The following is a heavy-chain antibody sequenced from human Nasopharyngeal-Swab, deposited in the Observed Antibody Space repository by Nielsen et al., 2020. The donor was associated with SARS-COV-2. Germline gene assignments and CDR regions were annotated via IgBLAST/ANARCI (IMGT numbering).Heavy chain of an antibody. Sequence: GESLKISCAASGFTVSSNYMSWVRQAPGKGLEWVSVIYSGGSTYYADSVKCRFTISRDNSKNTLYLQMNSLRAEDTAVYYCARGPEFGEFVDYFDYWGQGTLVTVSS. CDR3: ARGPEFGEFVDYFDY. V-gene: IGHV3-53*01. J-gene: IGHJ4*02. CDR2: IYSGGST. CDR1: GFTVSSNY. D-gene: IGHD3-10*01.